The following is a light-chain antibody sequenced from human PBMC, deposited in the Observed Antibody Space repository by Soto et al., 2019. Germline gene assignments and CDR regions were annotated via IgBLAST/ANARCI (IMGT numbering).Light chain of an antibody. V-gene: IGLV2-14*01. CDR1: SSDVGGYNY. CDR3: SSYTSSSTYV. CDR2: DVS. J-gene: IGLJ1*01. Sequence: QSVLTQPAYVSVSPGQSITISCTGTSSDVGGYNYVSWYQQHPGKAPKLMIYDVSNRPSGVSNRFSGSKSGNTASLTISGLQAEDEADYYCSSYTSSSTYVFGTGTKVTVL.